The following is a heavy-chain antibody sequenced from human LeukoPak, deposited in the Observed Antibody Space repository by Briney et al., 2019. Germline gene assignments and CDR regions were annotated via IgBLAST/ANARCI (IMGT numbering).Heavy chain of an antibody. Sequence: PGGSLRLSCAASGFTFDDYAMHWVRQAPGKGLEWVSGISWNSGSIGYADSVKGRFTISRDNAKNSLYLQMNSLRAEDTALYYCAKDSIVVVPAAISRRRYYYYYMDVWGKGTTVTISS. D-gene: IGHD2-2*01. V-gene: IGHV3-9*01. CDR3: AKDSIVVVPAAISRRRYYYYYMDV. J-gene: IGHJ6*03. CDR1: GFTFDDYA. CDR2: ISWNSGSI.